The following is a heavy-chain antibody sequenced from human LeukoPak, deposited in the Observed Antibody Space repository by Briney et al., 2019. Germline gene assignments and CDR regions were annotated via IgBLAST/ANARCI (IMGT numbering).Heavy chain of an antibody. V-gene: IGHV4-59*01. J-gene: IGHJ4*02. D-gene: IGHD1-14*01. CDR3: ASTNRRKECNGRRDN. Sequence: PETLSLTCTASGYTFNTYYRNWMRQPPGKGLEWIGYMHNGVHTNYNPSLKSRVTISGDTSKNQLSLKLTSVTAADTTLYECASTNRRKECNGRRDNWGQGTLVTVSS. CDR2: MHNGVHT. CDR1: GYTFNTYY.